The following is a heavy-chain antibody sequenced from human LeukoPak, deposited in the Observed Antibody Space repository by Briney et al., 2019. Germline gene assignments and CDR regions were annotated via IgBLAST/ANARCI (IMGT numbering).Heavy chain of an antibody. Sequence: PLETLSLTCTVSGGSISSSSYYWSWIRQPPGKGLEWIGSIYYSGSTYYNPSLNSRITISIHTSKSQFSLNLTSVTAADTAMYYCARVDWVSATPYYYYYMDVWGKGTTVTVSS. D-gene: IGHD3/OR15-3a*01. CDR2: IYYSGST. CDR1: GGSISSSSYY. CDR3: ARVDWVSATPYYYYYMDV. V-gene: IGHV4-39*07. J-gene: IGHJ6*03.